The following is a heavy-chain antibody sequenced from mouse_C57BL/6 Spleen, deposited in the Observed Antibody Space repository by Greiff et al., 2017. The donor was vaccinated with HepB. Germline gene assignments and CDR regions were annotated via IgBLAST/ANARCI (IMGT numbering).Heavy chain of an antibody. CDR2: MYPGDGDT. V-gene: IGHV1-82*01. Sequence: VQLQQSGPELVKPGASVKISCKASGYAFSSSWMNWVKQRHGKGLEWIGRMYPGDGDTNYNGKFKGKATLTADKSSSTAYMQLSSLTSEDSAVYFCAREKLGRGYAMDYWGQGTSVTVSS. D-gene: IGHD4-1*01. CDR1: GYAFSSSW. J-gene: IGHJ4*01. CDR3: AREKLGRGYAMDY.